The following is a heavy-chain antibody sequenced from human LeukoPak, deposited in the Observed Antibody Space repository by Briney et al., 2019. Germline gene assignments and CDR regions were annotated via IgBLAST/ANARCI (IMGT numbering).Heavy chain of an antibody. Sequence: GGSLRLSCTASGFTFSNYVMSWVRQAPGKGLDWISAITSGGGDTYYADSVKGRFTISRDNSKNTLYLQMNSLRAEDTAVYYCAKDRRLWFREVTIDYWGQGTLVTVSS. CDR1: GFTFSNYV. CDR3: AKDRRLWFREVTIDY. CDR2: ITSGGGDT. D-gene: IGHD3-10*01. V-gene: IGHV3-23*01. J-gene: IGHJ4*02.